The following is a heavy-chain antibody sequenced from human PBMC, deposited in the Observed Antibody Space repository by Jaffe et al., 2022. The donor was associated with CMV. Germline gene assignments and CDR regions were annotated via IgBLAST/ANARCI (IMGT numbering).Heavy chain of an antibody. CDR3: ARDWRRGYSYGLLGY. CDR1: GYTFTSYY. J-gene: IGHJ4*02. D-gene: IGHD5-18*01. CDR2: INPSGGST. Sequence: QVQLVQSGAEVKKPGASVKVSCKASGYTFTSYYMHWVRQAPGQGLEWMGIINPSGGSTSYAQKFQGRVTMTRDTSTSTVYMELSSLRSEDTAVYYCARDWRRGYSYGLLGYWGQGTLVTVSS. V-gene: IGHV1-46*01.